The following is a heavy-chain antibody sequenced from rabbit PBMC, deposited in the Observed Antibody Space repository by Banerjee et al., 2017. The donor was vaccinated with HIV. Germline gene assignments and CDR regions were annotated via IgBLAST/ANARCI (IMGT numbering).Heavy chain of an antibody. CDR2: IYVGSSDDT. J-gene: IGHJ4*01. Sequence: QSLEESGGDLVQPEGSLTLTCTASGLDFSNNYWMYWVRQAPGKGLEWIGCIYVGSSDDTYYAGWAKGRFPISKTSSTTVTLQMTSLTAADTATYFCARHIGVPAYYHDLRGPGTLVTVS. V-gene: IGHV1S40*01. CDR1: GLDFSNNYW. CDR3: ARHIGVPAYYHDL. D-gene: IGHD4-1*01.